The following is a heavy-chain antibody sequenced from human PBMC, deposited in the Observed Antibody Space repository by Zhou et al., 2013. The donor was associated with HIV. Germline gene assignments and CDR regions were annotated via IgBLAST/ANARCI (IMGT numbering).Heavy chain of an antibody. V-gene: IGHV1-46*01. CDR2: INPSAGTT. Sequence: QVQLVQSGAEVKKPGASVKVPCKASGYTFTSYYMHWVRQAPGQGLEWMGMINPSAGTTSYAQRFQGRVTMTTDTSTSTAYMELRSLRSDDTAVYYCARDEDSSSFYYMDVWGKGTTVTVSS. D-gene: IGHD6-6*01. CDR3: ARDEDSSSFYYMDV. J-gene: IGHJ6*03. CDR1: GYTFTSYY.